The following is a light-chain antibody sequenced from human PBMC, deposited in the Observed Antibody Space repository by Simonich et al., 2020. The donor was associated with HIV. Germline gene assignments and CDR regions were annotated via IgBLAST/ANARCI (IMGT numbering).Light chain of an antibody. CDR3: CSYAGSTTFWV. CDR1: SSDVGSYNL. V-gene: IGLV2-23*02. J-gene: IGLJ3*02. Sequence: QSALTQPASVSGSPGQSITISCTGTSSDVGSYNLVSWYQQHPGKAPKLMIYEVNKRPSGVSNRFSGSISGNTASLTISGLQAEDEANYYCCSYAGSTTFWVFGGGTTLTVL. CDR2: EVN.